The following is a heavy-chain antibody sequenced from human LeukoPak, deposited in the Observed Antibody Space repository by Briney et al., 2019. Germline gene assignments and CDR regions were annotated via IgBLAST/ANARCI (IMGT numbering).Heavy chain of an antibody. V-gene: IGHV4-34*01. CDR2: INHSRST. J-gene: IGHJ3*02. CDR1: GGSFSGYY. D-gene: IGHD3-22*01. Sequence: SETLSLTCAVYGGSFSGYYWSWIRQPPGKGLEWIGEINHSRSTNYNPSLKSRVTISVDTSKNQFTLKLSSVTAADTAVYYRASKDYYDSSGYYSDAFDIWGQGTMVTVSS. CDR3: ASKDYYDSSGYYSDAFDI.